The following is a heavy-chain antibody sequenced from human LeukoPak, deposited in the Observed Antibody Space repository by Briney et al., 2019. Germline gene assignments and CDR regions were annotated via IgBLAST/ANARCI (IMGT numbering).Heavy chain of an antibody. V-gene: IGHV3-74*01. D-gene: IGHD6-13*01. J-gene: IGHJ4*02. Sequence: GGSLRLSCAASGFTFSSYWMSWVRQAPGEGLVWVSQISSDGTSINYADSVKGRVTVSRDNAKNTLYLQMNTLRAEDTAVYYCVRGTSSEAAAAIRLFDNWGQGTLVTVSS. CDR1: GFTFSSYW. CDR3: VRGTSSEAAAAIRLFDN. CDR2: ISSDGTSI.